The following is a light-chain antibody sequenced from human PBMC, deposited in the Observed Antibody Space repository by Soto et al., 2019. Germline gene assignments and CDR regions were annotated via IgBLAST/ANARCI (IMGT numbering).Light chain of an antibody. Sequence: EIVLTQSPATLSVSPGERATLSCRASQSISSNLAWYQQKPGQAPRLLIYGASTRATDIPARFSGSGSGTEFTLTISSLQSEDFAVYYCQHYISWPRWTFGQGTKVEIK. CDR1: QSISSN. CDR3: QHYISWPRWT. V-gene: IGKV3-15*01. J-gene: IGKJ1*01. CDR2: GAS.